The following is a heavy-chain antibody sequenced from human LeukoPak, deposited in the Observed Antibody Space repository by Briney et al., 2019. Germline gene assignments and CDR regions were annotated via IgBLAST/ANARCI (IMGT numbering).Heavy chain of an antibody. D-gene: IGHD2-2*01. Sequence: SETLSLTCAVYGGSFSGYYWSWIRQPPGKGLEWIGYIYYSGSTNYNPSLKSRVTISVDTSKNQFSLKLSSVTAADTAVYYCARDRDCSSTSCWTDLGGYYYYYGMDVWGQGTTVTVSS. V-gene: IGHV4-59*01. CDR3: ARDRDCSSTSCWTDLGGYYYYYGMDV. CDR1: GGSFSGYY. J-gene: IGHJ6*02. CDR2: IYYSGST.